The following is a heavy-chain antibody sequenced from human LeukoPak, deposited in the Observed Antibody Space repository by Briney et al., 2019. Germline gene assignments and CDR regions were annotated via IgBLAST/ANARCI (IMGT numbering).Heavy chain of an antibody. CDR3: AKFGYTYGPTHYYDYGMDV. V-gene: IGHV3-9*01. J-gene: IGHJ6*02. CDR1: GFTFDDYA. D-gene: IGHD5-18*01. Sequence: PGGSLRLSCAASGFTFDDYALHWVRQAPGEGLEWVSGISWNSASIGYADSVKGRFTISRDNAKNSLYLQMNSLRGEDTALYYCAKFGYTYGPTHYYDYGMDVWGQGTTVTVSS. CDR2: ISWNSASI.